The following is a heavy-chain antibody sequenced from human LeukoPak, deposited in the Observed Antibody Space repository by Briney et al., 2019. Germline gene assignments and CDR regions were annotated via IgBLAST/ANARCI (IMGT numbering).Heavy chain of an antibody. CDR2: INSDGSST. D-gene: IGHD6-19*01. CDR1: GFTFSSYW. V-gene: IGHV3-74*01. CDR3: AKHYSSGWYTSDN. J-gene: IGHJ4*02. Sequence: GGSLRLSCAASGFTFSSYWMHWVRQAPGKGLVWVSRINSDGSSTSYADSVKGRFTISRDNAKNTLYLQMNSLRAEDTAVYYCAKHYSSGWYTSDNWGQGTPVTVSS.